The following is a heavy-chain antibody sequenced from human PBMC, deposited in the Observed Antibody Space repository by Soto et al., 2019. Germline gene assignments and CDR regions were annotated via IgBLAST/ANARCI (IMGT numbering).Heavy chain of an antibody. D-gene: IGHD2-21*01. CDR1: GGSISSTNW. CDR3: AAPPPRIVGGPLPLPS. J-gene: IGHJ4*02. Sequence: QVQLRESGPGLVKTSGTLSLTCVVSGGSISSTNWWTWVRQPPGKGLEWIGEIYHSGSPTFSPSLRGRATISVDKSNNQVSLRLRTVTAADPAVDFFAAPPPRIVGGPLPLPSRGQGILVTVSS. V-gene: IGHV4-4*02. CDR2: IYHSGSP.